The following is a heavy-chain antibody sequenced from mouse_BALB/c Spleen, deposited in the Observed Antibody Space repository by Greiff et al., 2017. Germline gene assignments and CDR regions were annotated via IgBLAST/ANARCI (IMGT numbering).Heavy chain of an antibody. CDR3: TRRGDYGNLYYFDY. D-gene: IGHD2-1*01. J-gene: IGHJ2*01. V-gene: IGHV1S22*01. CDR2: IYPGSGST. Sequence: LQQSGSELVRPGASVKLSCKASGYTFTSYWMHWVKQRHGQGLEWIGNIYPGSGSTNYDEKFKTKGTLTVDTSSSTAYMHLGSLTSEDSAVYYCTRRGDYGNLYYFDYWGQGTTLTVSS. CDR1: GYTFTSYW.